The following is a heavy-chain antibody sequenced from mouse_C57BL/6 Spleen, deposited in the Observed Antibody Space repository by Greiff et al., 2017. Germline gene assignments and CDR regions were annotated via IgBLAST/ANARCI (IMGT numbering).Heavy chain of an antibody. J-gene: IGHJ2*01. V-gene: IGHV1-55*01. CDR1: GYTFTSYW. Sequence: QVQLQQPGAELVKPGASVKMSCKASGYTFTSYWITWVKQRPGQGLEWIGDFYPGSGSTNYNEKFKSKATLTVETSYSTAYTQLSSLTSEDSAVYCVAAYGYDRYFGYWGQGTTLTVSS. D-gene: IGHD2-2*01. CDR2: FYPGSGST. CDR3: AAYGYDRYFGY.